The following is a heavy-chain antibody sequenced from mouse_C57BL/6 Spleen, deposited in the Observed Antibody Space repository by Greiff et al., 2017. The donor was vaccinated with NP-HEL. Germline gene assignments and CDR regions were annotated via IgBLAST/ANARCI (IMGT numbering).Heavy chain of an antibody. Sequence: VQLQQPGAELVKPGASVKLSCKASGYTFTSYWMHWVKQRPGQGLEWIGMIHPNSGSTNYNEKFKSKATLTVDKSSSTAYMQLSSLTSEDSAVYYCASAYCSNYDAMDYWGQGTSVTVSS. D-gene: IGHD2-5*01. CDR3: ASAYCSNYDAMDY. CDR1: GYTFTSYW. CDR2: IHPNSGST. J-gene: IGHJ4*01. V-gene: IGHV1-64*01.